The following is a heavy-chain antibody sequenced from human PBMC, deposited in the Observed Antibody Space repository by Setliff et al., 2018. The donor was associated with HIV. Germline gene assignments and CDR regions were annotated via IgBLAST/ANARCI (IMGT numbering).Heavy chain of an antibody. CDR2: INHSGST. V-gene: IGHV4-34*01. CDR1: GGSFSGYY. D-gene: IGHD6-19*01. J-gene: IGHJ6*02. CDR3: ARDDSSGLPYYYYYGMDV. Sequence: SETLSLTCAVYGGSFSGYYWSWIRQPPGKGLEWIGEINHSGSTNYNPSLKSRVTISVDTSKNQFSLKLSSVTAADTAVYYCARDDSSGLPYYYYYGMDVWGQGTTVTSP.